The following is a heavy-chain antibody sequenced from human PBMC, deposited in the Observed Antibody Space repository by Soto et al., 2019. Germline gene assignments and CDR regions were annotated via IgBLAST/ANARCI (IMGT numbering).Heavy chain of an antibody. V-gene: IGHV4-4*02. Sequence: QVQLQESGPGLVKPSGTLSLTCTVSGGSMSSSNWWNWVRQPPGKGLEWIGETHHSGRTNYNPSLKSRVTISVYKSKNHFSLMLSSVTAADPAVYYCARSEATALDYWGQGTLVTVSS. CDR3: ARSEATALDY. CDR2: THHSGRT. CDR1: GGSMSSSNW. D-gene: IGHD1-26*01. J-gene: IGHJ4*02.